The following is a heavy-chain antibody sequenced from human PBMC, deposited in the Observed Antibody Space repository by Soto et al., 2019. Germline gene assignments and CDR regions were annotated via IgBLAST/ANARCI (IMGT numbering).Heavy chain of an antibody. J-gene: IGHJ4*02. V-gene: IGHV3-21*02. CDR3: ARDGATMVRGVIVRIDY. CDR1: GFTFSSYS. Sequence: EVQLVESGGGLVKPGGSLRLSCAASGFTFSSYSMNWVRQAPGKGLEWVSSISVSSSYIYYADSVKGRFSISRDNARNSLYLQMNSLRAEDTAVHYCARDGATMVRGVIVRIDYWGQGTLVTVSS. D-gene: IGHD3-10*01. CDR2: ISVSSSYI.